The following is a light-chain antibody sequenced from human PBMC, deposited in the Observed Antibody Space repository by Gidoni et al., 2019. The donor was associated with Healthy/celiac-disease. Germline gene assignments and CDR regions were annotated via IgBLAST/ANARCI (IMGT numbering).Light chain of an antibody. CDR1: QSISSW. CDR2: KAS. J-gene: IGKJ1*01. CDR3: QQYNSYSVT. V-gene: IGKV1-5*03. Sequence: DIQMTQYPSTLSASVGDRVTITCRASQSISSWLAWYQQKPGKAPKLLIYKASSVESGVPSRFSGSGSGTEFTLTISSLQPDDFATYYCQQYNSYSVTFGQGTKVEIK.